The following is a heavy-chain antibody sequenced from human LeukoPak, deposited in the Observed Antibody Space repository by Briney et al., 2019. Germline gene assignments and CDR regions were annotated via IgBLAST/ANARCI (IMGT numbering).Heavy chain of an antibody. CDR2: IYYSGTT. D-gene: IGHD6-19*01. Sequence: SETLSLTCTVSGGSISPYSWSWIRQPPGKGLEWIGYIYYSGTTTYNPSLKSRVTISVDTSKMQISLKLSSVTAGIRTVDYCASYSSGWPAGYYYYYMDVWGKGTTVTVSS. V-gene: IGHV4-59*01. CDR3: ASYSSGWPAGYYYYYMDV. J-gene: IGHJ6*03. CDR1: GGSISPYS.